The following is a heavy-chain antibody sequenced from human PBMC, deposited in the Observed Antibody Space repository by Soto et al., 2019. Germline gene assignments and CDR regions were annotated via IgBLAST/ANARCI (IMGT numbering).Heavy chain of an antibody. D-gene: IGHD3-3*01. J-gene: IGHJ4*02. CDR1: GGTLNNYA. CDR3: ATASNYDVSNSF. Sequence: SVKVSCKASGGTLNNYAINWVRQAPGQGLEWMGGVLPVSAPPDYAQKFQGRVSITADHSTSTVYMELSRLKSDDTAAYFCATASNYDVSNSFWGQGTRVTVSS. CDR2: VLPVSAPP. V-gene: IGHV1-69*13.